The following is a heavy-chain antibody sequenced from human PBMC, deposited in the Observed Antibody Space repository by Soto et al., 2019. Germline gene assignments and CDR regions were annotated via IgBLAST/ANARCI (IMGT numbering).Heavy chain of an antibody. Sequence: ASVKVSCKASGDTFTGDYMHWVRQAPGQGLEWMGWINPNSGGTNYAQKFQGRVTMTRDTTISTAYMELSRLRSDDTAVYYCARGMITFPTFPFDYWGQGTLVTVSS. D-gene: IGHD3-16*01. CDR1: GDTFTGDY. V-gene: IGHV1-2*02. CDR2: INPNSGGT. J-gene: IGHJ4*02. CDR3: ARGMITFPTFPFDY.